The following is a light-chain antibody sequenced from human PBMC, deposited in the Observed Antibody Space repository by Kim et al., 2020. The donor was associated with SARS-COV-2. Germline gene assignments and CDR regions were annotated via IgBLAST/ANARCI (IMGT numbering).Light chain of an antibody. Sequence: QSVLTQPPSASGTPGQRVTISCSGSSSNIGSNYVYWYQQLPGTAPKLLIYRNNQQPSGVPDRFSGSKSGTSASLAISGLRSEDEADYYCAAWDDSLSVYWVFGGGTKLTVL. CDR2: RNN. J-gene: IGLJ3*02. CDR3: AAWDDSLSVYWV. V-gene: IGLV1-47*01. CDR1: SSNIGSNY.